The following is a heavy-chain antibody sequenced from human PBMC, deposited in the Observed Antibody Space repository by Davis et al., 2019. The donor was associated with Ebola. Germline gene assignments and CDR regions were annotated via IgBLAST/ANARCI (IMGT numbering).Heavy chain of an antibody. J-gene: IGHJ1*01. Sequence: SDTLSPTCTVPRGSIRSNNYFWSWIRQHPGKGLEWIGYISHSGTAKYNPSLTSRLSMSVDTSDNSLSLKLTSVTVADTAVYYCASFRSRYETSGILAEYFQRWGQGTVITVSS. V-gene: IGHV4-31*03. CDR3: ASFRSRYETSGILAEYFQR. CDR2: ISHSGTA. D-gene: IGHD3-22*01. CDR1: RGSIRSNNYF.